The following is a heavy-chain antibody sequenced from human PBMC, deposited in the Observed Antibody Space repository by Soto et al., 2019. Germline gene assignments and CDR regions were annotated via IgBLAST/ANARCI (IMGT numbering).Heavy chain of an antibody. D-gene: IGHD5-18*01. CDR1: GFTFSSYG. CDR3: AKGSWIQLWLAPQHDY. CDR2: ISNDGSNK. Sequence: QVQLADSGGGVVQPGRSLRLSCVVSGFTFSSYGMHWVRQAPGKGLEWVAVISNDGSNKYYADSVKGRFTISRDNSKNTLYLQMTSLRAEDTAVYYCAKGSWIQLWLAPQHDYWGQGTLVSVSS. J-gene: IGHJ4*02. V-gene: IGHV3-30*18.